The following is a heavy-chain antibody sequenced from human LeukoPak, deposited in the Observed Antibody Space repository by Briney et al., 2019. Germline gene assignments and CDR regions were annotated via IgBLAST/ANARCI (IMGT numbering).Heavy chain of an antibody. V-gene: IGHV1-69*01. D-gene: IGHD1-7*01. CDR2: IIPIFGTA. CDR1: GGTFSSYA. J-gene: IGHJ6*02. Sequence: GASVRVSCKASGGTFSSYAISWVRQAPGQGLGWMGGIIPIFGTANYAQKFQGRVTITADESTSTAYMELSSLRSEDTAVYYCARKIKDWNYGDYGMDVWGQGTTVTVSS. CDR3: ARKIKDWNYGDYGMDV.